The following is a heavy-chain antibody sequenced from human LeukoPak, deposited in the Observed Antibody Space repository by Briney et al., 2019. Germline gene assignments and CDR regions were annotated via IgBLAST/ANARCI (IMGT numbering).Heavy chain of an antibody. D-gene: IGHD3-16*01. CDR2: INPSGGST. CDR1: GYTFTSYY. Sequence: ASVKVSCKASGYTFTSYYMHWVRQAPGQGLEWMGIINPSGGSTTYAQKFQGRVTMTRDTSISTVYMELSRLRSDDTAVYYCAKDDAWGRYKHWGQGTLVTVSS. CDR3: AKDDAWGRYKH. J-gene: IGHJ1*01. V-gene: IGHV1-46*01.